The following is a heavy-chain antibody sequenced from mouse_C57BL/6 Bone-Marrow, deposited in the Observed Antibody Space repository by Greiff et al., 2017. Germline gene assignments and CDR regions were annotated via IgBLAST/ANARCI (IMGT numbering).Heavy chain of an antibody. V-gene: IGHV5-12*01. J-gene: IGHJ4*01. CDR3: ARQWNYYGSSYAMDY. Sequence: EVKVVESGGGLVQPGGSLKLSCAASGFTFSDYYMYWVRQTPEKRLEWVAYISNGGGSTYYPDTVKGRFTISRDNAKNTLYLQMSRLKSEDTAMYYCARQWNYYGSSYAMDYWGQGTSVTVSS. CDR1: GFTFSDYY. D-gene: IGHD1-1*01. CDR2: ISNGGGST.